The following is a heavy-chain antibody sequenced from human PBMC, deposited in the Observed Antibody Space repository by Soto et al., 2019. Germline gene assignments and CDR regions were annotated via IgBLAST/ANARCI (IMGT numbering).Heavy chain of an antibody. CDR2: IYYSGTT. D-gene: IGHD5-18*01. CDR1: GGSISSGDYY. V-gene: IGHV4-30-4*01. Sequence: PSETLSLTCTVSGGSISSGDYYWSWIRQPPGKGLEWIGYIYYSGTTYYNPSLKSRVTISVDTSKNQFSLKVNSVTAADTAVYYCARALIQLWPHYYGMDVWGQGTTVTVSS. CDR3: ARALIQLWPHYYGMDV. J-gene: IGHJ6*02.